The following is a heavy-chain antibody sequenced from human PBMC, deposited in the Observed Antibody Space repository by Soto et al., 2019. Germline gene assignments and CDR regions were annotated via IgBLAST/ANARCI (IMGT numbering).Heavy chain of an antibody. CDR3: ARHRHIVVSETHNWFDP. CDR2: IYPGDSDT. Sequence: GESLKISCKGSGYSFTSYWIGWVRQMPGKGLEWMGIIYPGDSDTRYSPSFQGQVTISADKSISTAYLQWSSLKASDTAMYYCARHRHIVVSETHNWFDPWGQGTLVTVSS. D-gene: IGHD2-21*01. J-gene: IGHJ5*02. V-gene: IGHV5-51*01. CDR1: GYSFTSYW.